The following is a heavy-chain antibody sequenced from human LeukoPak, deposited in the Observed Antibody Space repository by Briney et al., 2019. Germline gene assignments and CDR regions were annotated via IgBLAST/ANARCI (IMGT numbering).Heavy chain of an antibody. CDR1: GFTFDDYA. CDR2: ISWDGGST. Sequence: GGSLRLSCAASGFTFDDYAMHWVRQAPGKGLEWVSLISWDGGSTYYADSVKGRFTISRDNSKNSLYLQMNSLRAEDTALYYCAKDISKGVRWNYYYMDVWGKGTTVTVSS. J-gene: IGHJ6*03. D-gene: IGHD1-1*01. V-gene: IGHV3-43D*03. CDR3: AKDISKGVRWNYYYMDV.